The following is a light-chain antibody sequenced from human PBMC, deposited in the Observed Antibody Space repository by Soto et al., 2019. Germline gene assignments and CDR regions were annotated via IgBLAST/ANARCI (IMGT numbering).Light chain of an antibody. CDR3: SSYAGYNYAV. CDR1: SSDVGGYEY. V-gene: IGLV2-8*01. Sequence: QSVLTQPPSASGSPGQSVTISCTGTSSDVGGYEYVSWYQQHPGKAPKLIIYEVDKRPSGVPDRFSGSKSGNTASLTVSGLQTEDEAEYYCSSYAGYNYAVFGGGTPLTVL. J-gene: IGLJ7*01. CDR2: EVD.